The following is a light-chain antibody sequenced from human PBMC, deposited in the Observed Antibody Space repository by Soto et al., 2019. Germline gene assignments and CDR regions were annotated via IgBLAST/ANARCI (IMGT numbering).Light chain of an antibody. V-gene: IGKV1-5*03. CDR3: QQYNAYPWT. CDR2: KAS. J-gene: IGKJ1*01. CDR1: QSISSW. Sequence: DIQMTQSPSRLSASVGDRVTITCRASQSISSWLAWYQQKPGKAPKLLIYKASTLESGVPSNFSGSGSGTEFSLTISSLQPEDFATYYCQQYNAYPWTVGQGTKVDIK.